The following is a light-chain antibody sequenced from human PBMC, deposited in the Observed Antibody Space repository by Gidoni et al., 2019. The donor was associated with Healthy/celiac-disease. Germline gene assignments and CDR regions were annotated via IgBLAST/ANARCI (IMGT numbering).Light chain of an antibody. CDR1: QSVSSN. CDR3: QQYNNWPRGT. CDR2: GAS. Sequence: EIVMTQSPATLSVSPGDRATLSCRASQSVSSNLAWYQQKPGQAPRLLIYGASTRATGIPARFSGSGSGTEFTLTISSLQSEDFAVYYCQQYNNWPRGTFGPXTKVDIK. V-gene: IGKV3-15*01. J-gene: IGKJ3*01.